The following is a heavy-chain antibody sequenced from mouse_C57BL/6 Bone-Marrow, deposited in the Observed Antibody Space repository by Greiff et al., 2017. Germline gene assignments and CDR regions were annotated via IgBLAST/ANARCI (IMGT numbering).Heavy chain of an antibody. V-gene: IGHV1-62-2*01. CDR1: GYTFTEYT. CDR2: FYPGSGSI. J-gene: IGHJ4*01. D-gene: IGHD2-4*01. CDR3: ARHPYYDYDLCYAMDY. Sequence: QVQLQQSGAELVKPGASVKLSCKASGYTFTEYTIHWVKQRSGQGLEWIGWFYPGSGSIKYNENFKDKATLTADKSSSTVYMELSRLTSEDSAVYFCARHPYYDYDLCYAMDYWGQGTSVTVSS.